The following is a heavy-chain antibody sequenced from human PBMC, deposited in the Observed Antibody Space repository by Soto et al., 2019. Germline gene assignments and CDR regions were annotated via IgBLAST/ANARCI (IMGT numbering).Heavy chain of an antibody. J-gene: IGHJ4*02. CDR3: ARQGYGGLFDY. V-gene: IGHV5-51*01. CDR2: IYPGDSDT. Sequence: GESLKISCKGIRCNHRTFLFRRLRQMPGKGPEWMGTIYPGDSDTTYSPSFQGQVTFSTDKSISTAYPQWSSLKASDTATYYCARQGYGGLFDYWGQGTLVTVSS. CDR1: RCNHRTFL. D-gene: IGHD5-18*01.